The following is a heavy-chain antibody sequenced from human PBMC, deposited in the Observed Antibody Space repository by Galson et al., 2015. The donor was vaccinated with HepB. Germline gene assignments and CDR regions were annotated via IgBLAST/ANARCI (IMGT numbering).Heavy chain of an antibody. CDR2: INPNSGST. Sequence: SVKVSCKASGYTFTNYYMHWVRQAPGQGLEWMGIINPNSGSTSCAQKFQGRVTMTRDTSTSTLYMELSSLRSEDTAVYYCAREVVPVAYYGMDVWGQGTPVTVSS. V-gene: IGHV1-46*01. D-gene: IGHD2-2*01. CDR1: GYTFTNYY. CDR3: AREVVPVAYYGMDV. J-gene: IGHJ6*02.